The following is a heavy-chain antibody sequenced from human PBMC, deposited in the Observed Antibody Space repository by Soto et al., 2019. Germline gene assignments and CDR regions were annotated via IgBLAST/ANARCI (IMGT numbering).Heavy chain of an antibody. V-gene: IGHV4-59*01. CDR1: GGSISGYY. J-gene: IGHJ3*02. Sequence: SETLSLTCTVSGGSISGYYWSWIRQPPGKGLEWIGYIYYSGSTNYNPSLKSRVTISVDTSKNQFSLKLGSVTAADTAVYYCTRLLSDAFDIWGQGTMVTVSS. CDR2: IYYSGST. CDR3: TRLLSDAFDI.